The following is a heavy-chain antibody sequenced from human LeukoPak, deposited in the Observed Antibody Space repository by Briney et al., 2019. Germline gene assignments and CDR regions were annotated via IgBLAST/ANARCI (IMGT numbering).Heavy chain of an antibody. CDR2: ISSSSSTI. D-gene: IGHD3-10*01. Sequence: PGGSLRLSCAASGFTFSSYSVNWVRQAPGKGLEWVSYISSSSSTIYYVESVKGRFTISRDNAKNSLYLQMNSLGAEDTAVYYCARSEVTPYGYFDYWGRGTLVTVSS. J-gene: IGHJ4*02. V-gene: IGHV3-48*01. CDR1: GFTFSSYS. CDR3: ARSEVTPYGYFDY.